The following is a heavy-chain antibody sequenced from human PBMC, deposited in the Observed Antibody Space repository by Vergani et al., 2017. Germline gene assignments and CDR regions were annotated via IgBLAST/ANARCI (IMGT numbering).Heavy chain of an antibody. D-gene: IGHD3-3*01. Sequence: EVQLVESGGGLVQPGRSLRLSCAASGFTFDDYAMHWVRQAPGKGLEWVSGISWNSGSIGYADSVEGRFTITRANANTSLYLQMDSLRAEDTALYYCAKDYDSDPEGGFDIWGQGTMVTVSS. J-gene: IGHJ3*02. V-gene: IGHV3-9*01. CDR1: GFTFDDYA. CDR2: ISWNSGSI. CDR3: AKDYDSDPEGGFDI.